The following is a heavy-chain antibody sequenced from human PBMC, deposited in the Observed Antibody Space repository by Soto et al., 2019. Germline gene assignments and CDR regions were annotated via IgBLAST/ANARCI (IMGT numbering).Heavy chain of an antibody. V-gene: IGHV3-23*01. CDR3: ARLGGYSGYDPFDY. J-gene: IGHJ4*02. Sequence: EVQLLESGGGLVEPGGSLRLSCAASGFHFSIYAMGWVRQAPGKGLEWVSVISGNGGSTYYPDSVKGRFSISRDISKNTLFLEMNSLRAEDTAIYYCARLGGYSGYDPFDYWGQGTLVTVSS. CDR1: GFHFSIYA. D-gene: IGHD5-12*01. CDR2: ISGNGGST.